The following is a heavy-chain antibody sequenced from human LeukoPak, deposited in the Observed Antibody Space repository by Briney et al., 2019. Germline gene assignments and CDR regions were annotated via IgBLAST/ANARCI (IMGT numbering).Heavy chain of an antibody. CDR1: GFTFSSYS. Sequence: GGSLRLSCAASGFTFSSYSMNWVRQAPGKGLEWVSSISSSSSYIYYADSVKGRFTISRDNAKNSLYLQMNSLRAEDTAAYYCARDSVVATIVDWFDPWGQGTLVTVSS. V-gene: IGHV3-21*01. J-gene: IGHJ5*02. CDR2: ISSSSSYI. CDR3: ARDSVVATIVDWFDP. D-gene: IGHD5-12*01.